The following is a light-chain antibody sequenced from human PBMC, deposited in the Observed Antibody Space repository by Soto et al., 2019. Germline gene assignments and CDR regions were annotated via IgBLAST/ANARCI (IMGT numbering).Light chain of an antibody. J-gene: IGLJ1*01. CDR2: DDS. V-gene: IGLV3-21*02. Sequence: SYELTQPPSVSVAPGQTARITCGGNNIGGKSVHWYQQKPGQAPVLVVYDDSDRPSGIPDRFSGSNSGDTATLTIRRVEAGDEADYYCLVWDSSSDHYVFGTGTKVTVL. CDR3: LVWDSSSDHYV. CDR1: NIGGKS.